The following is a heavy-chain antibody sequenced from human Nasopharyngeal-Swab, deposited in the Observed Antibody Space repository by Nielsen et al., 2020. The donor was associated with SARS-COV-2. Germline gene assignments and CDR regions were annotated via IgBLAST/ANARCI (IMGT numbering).Heavy chain of an antibody. CDR3: ARGAGVITYYYYYYYMDV. D-gene: IGHD3-10*01. Sequence: WIRQPPGKGLEWIGELNHLFSPHSPPSLKSLVTISVDTSKNQFSLKLSSVTAADTAVYYCARGAGVITYYYYYYYMDVWGKGTTVTVSS. J-gene: IGHJ6*03. V-gene: IGHV4-34*01. CDR2: LNHLFSP.